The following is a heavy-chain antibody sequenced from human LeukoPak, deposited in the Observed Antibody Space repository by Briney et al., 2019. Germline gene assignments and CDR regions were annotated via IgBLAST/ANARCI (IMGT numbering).Heavy chain of an antibody. Sequence: PSETLSLTCTVSDDSITIYYWSWIRQPPGKGLEWIGYIDHTGITNYNPSLNSRVTISRDTSKNHFSLELSSATAADTAVYFCATPMVRGVPHYWGQGTLVTVSS. CDR1: DDSITIYY. D-gene: IGHD3-10*01. CDR2: IDHTGIT. V-gene: IGHV4-59*01. J-gene: IGHJ4*02. CDR3: ATPMVRGVPHY.